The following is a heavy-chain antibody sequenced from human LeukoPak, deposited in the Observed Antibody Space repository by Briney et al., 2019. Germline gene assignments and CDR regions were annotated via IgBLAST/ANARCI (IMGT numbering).Heavy chain of an antibody. D-gene: IGHD2-2*01. J-gene: IGHJ4*02. CDR2: ISTSGDNT. CDR3: ARKVYHRFDY. CDR1: GFTFSSYA. Sequence: GGSLRLSCAASGFTFSSYAMTWVRQAPGKGLEWVSAISTSGDNTYYADSVRGRFTISRDNSKNTMYLQMNSLRADDTAVYYCARKVYHRFDYWGQGTLVTVSS. V-gene: IGHV3-23*01.